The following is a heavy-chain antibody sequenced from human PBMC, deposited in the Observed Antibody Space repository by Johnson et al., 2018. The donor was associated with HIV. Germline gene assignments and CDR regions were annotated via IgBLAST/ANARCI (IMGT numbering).Heavy chain of an antibody. J-gene: IGHJ3*02. Sequence: QVQLVESGGGVVQPGRSLRLSCAASGFTFSSYGMHWVRQAPGKGLEWVSVISYDGGNKYYADSVKGRFTISRDNSKNTLYLQMNSLRAEDTAVYYCARRTVVTPGAFDIWGQGTMVTVSS. D-gene: IGHD4-23*01. CDR2: ISYDGGNK. CDR1: GFTFSSYG. V-gene: IGHV3-30*03. CDR3: ARRTVVTPGAFDI.